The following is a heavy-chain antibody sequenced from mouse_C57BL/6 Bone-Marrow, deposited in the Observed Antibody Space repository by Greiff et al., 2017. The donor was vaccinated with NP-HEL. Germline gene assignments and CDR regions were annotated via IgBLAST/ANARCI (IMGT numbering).Heavy chain of an antibody. CDR3: ARSPAYYSNLYAMDY. Sequence: VKLMESGPGILQSSQTLSLTCSFSGFSLSTSGMGVSWIRQPSGKGLEWLAHIYWDDDKRYNPSLKSRLTISKDTSRNQVFLKITSVDTADTATYYCARSPAYYSNLYAMDYWGQGTSVTVSS. V-gene: IGHV8-12*01. J-gene: IGHJ4*01. CDR2: IYWDDDK. D-gene: IGHD2-5*01. CDR1: GFSLSTSGMG.